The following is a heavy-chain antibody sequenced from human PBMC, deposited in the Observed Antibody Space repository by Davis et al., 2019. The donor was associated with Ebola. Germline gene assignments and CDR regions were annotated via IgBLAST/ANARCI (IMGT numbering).Heavy chain of an antibody. CDR3: AKGVDIVVVPAAPEHYYYYGMDV. CDR1: GFTFSSYA. V-gene: IGHV3-23*01. CDR2: ISGSGGST. D-gene: IGHD2-2*01. Sequence: GESLKISCAASGFTFSSYAMSWARQAPGKGLEWVSAISGSGGSTYYADSVKGRFTISRDNSKNTLYLQMNSLRAEDTAVYYCAKGVDIVVVPAAPEHYYYYGMDVWGQGTTVTVSS. J-gene: IGHJ6*02.